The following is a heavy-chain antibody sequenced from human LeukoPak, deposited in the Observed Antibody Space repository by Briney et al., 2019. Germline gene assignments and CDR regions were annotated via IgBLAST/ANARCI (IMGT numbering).Heavy chain of an antibody. V-gene: IGHV3-72*01. Sequence: GGSLRLSCAVSGFTFSDHYMDWVRQAPGKGLEWVGRSRNRAKSYTTDYAASVKGRFTISRDDSKSTLYLQMNSLEAEDTAVYYCSRDATGDHWGQGTLVSVSS. CDR2: SRNRAKSYTT. CDR1: GFTFSDHY. CDR3: SRDATGDH. J-gene: IGHJ4*02.